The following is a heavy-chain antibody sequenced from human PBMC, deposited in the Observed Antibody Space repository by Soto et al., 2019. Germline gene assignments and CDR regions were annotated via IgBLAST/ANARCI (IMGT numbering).Heavy chain of an antibody. CDR1: GYTFTSYA. Sequence: ASVKVSCKASGYTFTSYAMHWVRQAPGQRLEWMGWINAGNGNTKYSQKFQGRVTITRDTSASTAYMELSSLRSEDTAVYYCVRAPARSWYFYLDDWGKGTLVTVSS. V-gene: IGHV1-3*01. CDR2: INAGNGNT. J-gene: IGHJ4*02. CDR3: VRAPARSWYFYLDD. D-gene: IGHD6-13*01.